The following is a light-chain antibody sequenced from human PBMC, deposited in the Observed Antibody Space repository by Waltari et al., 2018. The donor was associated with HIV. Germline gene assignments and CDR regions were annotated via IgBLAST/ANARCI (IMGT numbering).Light chain of an antibody. CDR2: RDI. CDR3: QAWDSNTAI. J-gene: IGLJ2*01. CDR1: KLGDKY. Sequence: SYDLTQPPSVSVSPGQTASITCSGDKLGDKYVCWYQHRPGQSPVLVIYRDIKRPSGFPERFSGSNSGNTATLTISGTQALDEADYYWQAWDSNTAIFGGGTKLTVL. V-gene: IGLV3-1*01.